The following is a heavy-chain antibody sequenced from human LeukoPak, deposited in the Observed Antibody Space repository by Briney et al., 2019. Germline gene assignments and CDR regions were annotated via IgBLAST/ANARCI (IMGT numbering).Heavy chain of an antibody. CDR3: ARERGQAAENWFDP. CDR2: ISYDGSNK. D-gene: IGHD6-25*01. J-gene: IGHJ5*02. CDR1: GFTFSSYA. Sequence: GGSLRLSCAASGFTFSSYAMHWVRQAPGKWLEWVAVISYDGSNKYYADSVKGRFTISRDNSKNTLYLQMNSLRAEDTAVYYCARERGQAAENWFDPWGQGTLVTVSS. V-gene: IGHV3-30-3*01.